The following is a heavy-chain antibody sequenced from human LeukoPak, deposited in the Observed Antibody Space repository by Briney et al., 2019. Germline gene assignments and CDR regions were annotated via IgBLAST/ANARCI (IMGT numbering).Heavy chain of an antibody. CDR2: IYYSGST. CDR1: GGSISSGDYY. V-gene: IGHV4-30-4*01. CDR3: ARDQHSLVGY. D-gene: IGHD1-26*01. J-gene: IGHJ4*02. Sequence: NPSETLSLTCTVSGGSISSGDYYWSWIRQPPGKGLEWIGYIYYSGSTYYNPSLKSRVTISVDTSKNQFSLKLSSVAAADTAVYYCARDQHSLVGYWGQGTLVTVPS.